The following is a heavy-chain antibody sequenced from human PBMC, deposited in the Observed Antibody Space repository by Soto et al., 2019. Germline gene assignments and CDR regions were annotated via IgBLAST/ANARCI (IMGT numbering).Heavy chain of an antibody. Sequence: EVQLLESGGGLVQPGGSLRLSCAASGFTFSSYAMSWVRQAPGKGLEWVSAISGSGGSTYYADSVKGRFTISRDNSKNTLYLQMNSLRAEDTAVYYCAKDGFVLGDDSSGYYATPCYDWGQGTLVTVSS. CDR2: ISGSGGST. V-gene: IGHV3-23*01. CDR1: GFTFSSYA. D-gene: IGHD3-22*01. J-gene: IGHJ4*02. CDR3: AKDGFVLGDDSSGYYATPCYD.